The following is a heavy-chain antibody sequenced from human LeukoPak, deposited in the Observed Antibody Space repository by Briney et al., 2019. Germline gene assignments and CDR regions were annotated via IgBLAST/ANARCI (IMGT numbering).Heavy chain of an antibody. CDR2: THHSGAT. CDR1: GVSITSNY. D-gene: IGHD6-13*01. Sequence: RASETLSLTCSVSGVSITSNYWSWIRQPPGKGLEWLGYTHHSGATSYNPSLKSRGTMSLDTSDNQFSLKLSSVTAADTAVYYCARVRGIAGRWVFDYWGQGTLVTVSS. V-gene: IGHV4-59*01. CDR3: ARVRGIAGRWVFDY. J-gene: IGHJ4*02.